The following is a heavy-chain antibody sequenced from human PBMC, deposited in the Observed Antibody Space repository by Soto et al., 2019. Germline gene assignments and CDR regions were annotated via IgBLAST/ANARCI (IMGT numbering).Heavy chain of an antibody. CDR2: IVVGSGNT. D-gene: IGHD3-22*01. CDR3: AAGFPSYYYDSSGYYPPDYYYGMDV. J-gene: IGHJ6*02. CDR1: GFTFTSSH. V-gene: IGHV1-58*01. Sequence: GASLKVSCKASGFTFTSSHVQWVRQARGQRRERIGWIVVGSGNTNYAQKFQERVTITRDMSTSTAYMELSSLRSEDTAVYYCAAGFPSYYYDSSGYYPPDYYYGMDVWGQGTTVTVSS.